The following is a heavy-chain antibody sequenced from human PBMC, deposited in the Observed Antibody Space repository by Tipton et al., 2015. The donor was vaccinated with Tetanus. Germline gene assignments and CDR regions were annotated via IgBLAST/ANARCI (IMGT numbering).Heavy chain of an antibody. CDR1: GLPFSSYW. CDR3: ARDFGYCNGGSCYRPFDY. Sequence: SLRLSCAVSGLPFSSYWMSWVRQAPGKGLEWVANIKEDGSEKYYVDSVKGRFTMSRDNAKNSLFLQMNSLRAEDTAVYYCARDFGYCNGGSCYRPFDYWGQGTLVTVSS. J-gene: IGHJ4*02. D-gene: IGHD2-15*01. CDR2: IKEDGSEK. V-gene: IGHV3-7*01.